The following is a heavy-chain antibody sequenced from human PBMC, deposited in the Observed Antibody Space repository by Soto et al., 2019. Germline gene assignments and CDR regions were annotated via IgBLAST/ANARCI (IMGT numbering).Heavy chain of an antibody. CDR3: ARDLSGGSWVDAFDI. J-gene: IGHJ3*02. V-gene: IGHV3-21*01. CDR2: ISSSSSYI. D-gene: IGHD3-10*01. Sequence: PGGSLRLSCAASGITFSTYGMNWVRQAPGKGLEWVSSISSSSSYIYYADSVKGRFTISRDNSKNTLYLQMNSLRAEDTAVYYCARDLSGGSWVDAFDIWGQGTMLTVSS. CDR1: GITFSTYG.